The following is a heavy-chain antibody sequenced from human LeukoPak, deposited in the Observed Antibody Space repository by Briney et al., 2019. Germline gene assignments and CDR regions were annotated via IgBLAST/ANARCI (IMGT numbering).Heavy chain of an antibody. CDR2: ISGSGGST. Sequence: GGSLRLSCAASGFTFSSYAMSWVRQAPGKGLEWVSAISGSGGSTYYADSVKGRFTISRDNSKNTLYLQMNSLRAEDTAVYYCAKVYGSGSYYGNYCDYWGQGTLVTVSS. D-gene: IGHD3-10*01. J-gene: IGHJ4*02. CDR1: GFTFSSYA. V-gene: IGHV3-23*01. CDR3: AKVYGSGSYYGNYCDY.